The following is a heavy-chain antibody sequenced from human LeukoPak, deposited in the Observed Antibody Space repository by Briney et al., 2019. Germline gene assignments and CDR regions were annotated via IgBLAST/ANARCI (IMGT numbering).Heavy chain of an antibody. J-gene: IGHJ4*02. Sequence: GGSLRLSCAASGFTFSSYGMHWVRQAPGKGLEWVAVIWYDGSNKYYADSVKGRFTISRDNSKNTLYLQMNSLRAEDTAVYYCARDPQLGYSGSYFDYWGQGTLATVSS. D-gene: IGHD1-26*01. CDR1: GFTFSSYG. CDR2: IWYDGSNK. CDR3: ARDPQLGYSGSYFDY. V-gene: IGHV3-33*01.